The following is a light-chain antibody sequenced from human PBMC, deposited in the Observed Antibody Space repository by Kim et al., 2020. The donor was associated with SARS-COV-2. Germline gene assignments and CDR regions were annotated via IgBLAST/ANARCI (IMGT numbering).Light chain of an antibody. V-gene: IGLV9-49*01. CDR2: VGTGGIVG. Sequence: CTLSSGYSNYQVDWYQQRPVKGPRFVMRVGTGGIVGSKGDGIPDSFSVLGSGLNRYLTIKNVQEEDESDFHCGADHGSGSNFVWVFGGGTQLTVL. J-gene: IGLJ3*02. CDR3: GADHGSGSNFVWV. CDR1: SGYSNYQ.